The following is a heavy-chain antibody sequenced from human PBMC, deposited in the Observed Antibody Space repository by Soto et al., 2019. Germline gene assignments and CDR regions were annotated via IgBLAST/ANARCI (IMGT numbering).Heavy chain of an antibody. CDR2: IYYSGST. CDR1: GGSISSYY. Sequence: SETLSLTCTVSGGSISSYYWSWIRQPPGKGLEWIGYIYYSGSTYYNPSLKSRVTISVDTSKNQFSLKLSSVTAADPAVYYCARDTRELLVPAANYYYYTGMDFWGKGTTVTVSS. J-gene: IGHJ6*04. V-gene: IGHV4-30-4*01. D-gene: IGHD2-2*01. CDR3: ARDTRELLVPAANYYYYTGMDF.